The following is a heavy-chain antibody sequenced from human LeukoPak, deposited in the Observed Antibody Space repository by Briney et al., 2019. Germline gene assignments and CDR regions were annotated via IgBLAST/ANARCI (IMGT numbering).Heavy chain of an antibody. V-gene: IGHV5-51*01. D-gene: IGHD5/OR15-5a*01. CDR3: ARHPSTIQNYFDY. CDR2: IYPADSDT. J-gene: IGHJ4*02. CDR1: GYIFTNYW. Sequence: GESLKISCQVSGYIFTNYWIGWVRQMPGKGLVSMGIIYPADSDTTYSPSFEGQVTISADKSISTAYLQWSSLKASDTAMFYCARHPSTIQNYFDYWGQGTLVTVSS.